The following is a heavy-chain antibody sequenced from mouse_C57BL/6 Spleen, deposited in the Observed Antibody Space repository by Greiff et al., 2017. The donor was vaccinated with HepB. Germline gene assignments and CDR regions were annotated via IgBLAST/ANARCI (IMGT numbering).Heavy chain of an antibody. Sequence: VQLQQSGAELVRPGASVTLSCKASGYTFTDYEMHWVKQTPVHGLEWIGAIDPETGGTAYNPKFKGKAILTADKSSSTAYMELRSLTSEDSAVYYCTRSRYYGSSPYYAMDYWGQGTSVTVSS. D-gene: IGHD1-1*01. J-gene: IGHJ4*01. CDR3: TRSRYYGSSPYYAMDY. CDR2: IDPETGGT. CDR1: GYTFTDYE. V-gene: IGHV1-15*01.